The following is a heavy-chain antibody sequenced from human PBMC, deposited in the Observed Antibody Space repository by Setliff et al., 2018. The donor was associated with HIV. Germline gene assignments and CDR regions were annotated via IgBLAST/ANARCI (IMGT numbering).Heavy chain of an antibody. CDR1: GFAFRNYI. D-gene: IGHD4-4*01. J-gene: IGHJ2*01. V-gene: IGHV3-30*07. CDR2: ISSDGSTT. Sequence: GGSLRLSCAASGFAFRNYIFHWVRQAPGKGLEWVAIISSDGSTTTYADSVKGRFTISRDNAKNTLYLQMNSLRAEDTAVYYCTRDYRNLGFDLWGRGSLVTVSS. CDR3: TRDYRNLGFDL.